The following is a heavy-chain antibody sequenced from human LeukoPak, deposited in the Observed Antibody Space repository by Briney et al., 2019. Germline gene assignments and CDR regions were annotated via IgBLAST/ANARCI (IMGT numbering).Heavy chain of an antibody. CDR2: FSGSGGST. CDR1: GFTFSSYA. D-gene: IGHD4-17*01. V-gene: IGHV3-23*01. J-gene: IGHJ4*02. Sequence: PGGSLRLSCAASGFTFSSYAMSWVRQAPGKGLEWVSAFSGSGGSTYYADSVKGRFTISRDNSKNTLYLQMNSLKTEDTAVYYCTSRMVTTYYWGQGTLVTVSS. CDR3: TSRMVTTYY.